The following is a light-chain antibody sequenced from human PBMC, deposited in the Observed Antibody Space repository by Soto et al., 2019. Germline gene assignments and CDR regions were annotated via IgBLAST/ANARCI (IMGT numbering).Light chain of an antibody. CDR3: QQYDSSPFT. J-gene: IGKJ2*01. V-gene: IGKV3-20*01. CDR1: QTVTSFY. CDR2: GAS. Sequence: IVLTQSPGTLSLSPGERATLSCRASQTVTSFYLAWYQQKPDQAPRLLIYGASFRATGIPDRFSGSGSGTDFTLTISRLEPEDFAVYYCQQYDSSPFTFCQGTKLEIK.